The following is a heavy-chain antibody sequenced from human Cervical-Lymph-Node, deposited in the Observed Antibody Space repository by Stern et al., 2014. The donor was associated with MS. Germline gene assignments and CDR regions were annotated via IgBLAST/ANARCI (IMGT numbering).Heavy chain of an antibody. CDR2: IIPIIGTA. CDR1: GGTFSSSD. Sequence: QVQLVQSGAEVQKPVSSVKVSCRASGGTFSSSDISWVRQDPGHGLEWMGGIIPIIGTANYAQKYQGRVTITADESTSTVYMELSSLRSEDTAIYYCALGGFGHYFEYWGQGTLVTVSS. V-gene: IGHV1-69*01. D-gene: IGHD3-10*01. J-gene: IGHJ4*02. CDR3: ALGGFGHYFEY.